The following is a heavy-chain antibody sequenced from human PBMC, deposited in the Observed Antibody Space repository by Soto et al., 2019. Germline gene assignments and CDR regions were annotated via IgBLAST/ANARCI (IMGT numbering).Heavy chain of an antibody. CDR1: GGTFSSYA. CDR2: IIPIFGTA. CDR3: ARWGCSSTSCYTSRYNWFDP. V-gene: IGHV1-69*13. J-gene: IGHJ5*02. Sequence: SEKVSCKASGGTFSSYAISWVRQAPGQGLEWMGGIIPIFGTANYAQKFQGRVTITADESTSTAYMELSSLRSEDTAVYYCARWGCSSTSCYTSRYNWFDPWGQGTLVTVSS. D-gene: IGHD2-2*02.